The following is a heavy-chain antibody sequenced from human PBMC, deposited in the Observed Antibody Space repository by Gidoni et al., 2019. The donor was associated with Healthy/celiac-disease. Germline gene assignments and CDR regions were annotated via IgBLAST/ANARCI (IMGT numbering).Heavy chain of an antibody. CDR3: ARQPRGILTGYSWFDY. J-gene: IGHJ4*02. Sequence: QLQLQESGPGLVKPSETLSLTCTVPGCSIRRSSYYWGWIRQPPGKGLEWIGSIYYSGSTYYNPSLKSRVTISVDTSKNQFSLKLSSVTAADTAVYYCARQPRGILTGYSWFDYWGQGTLVTVSS. CDR2: IYYSGST. CDR1: GCSIRRSSYY. V-gene: IGHV4-39*01. D-gene: IGHD3-9*01.